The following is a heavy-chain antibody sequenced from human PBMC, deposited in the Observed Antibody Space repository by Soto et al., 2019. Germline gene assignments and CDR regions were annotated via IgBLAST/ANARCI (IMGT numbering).Heavy chain of an antibody. D-gene: IGHD6-25*01. V-gene: IGHV3-48*01. CDR3: ARHGYPYPRDPHMNYYYYMDV. CDR1: GFTFSSYS. CDR2: ISSSSSTI. J-gene: IGHJ6*03. Sequence: EVQLVESGGGLVQPGGSLRLSCAASGFTFSSYSMNWVRQAPGKGLEWVSYISSSSSTIYYADSVTGGFTISSDNAKNPLYLQMDSLRAEDTAVYYCARHGYPYPRDPHMNYYYYMDVWGKGTTVTVS.